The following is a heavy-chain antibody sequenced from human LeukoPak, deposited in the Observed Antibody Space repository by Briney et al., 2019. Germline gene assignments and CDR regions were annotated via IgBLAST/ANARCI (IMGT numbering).Heavy chain of an antibody. CDR2: INAGNGNT. Sequence: ASVKVSCKASGYTSTNYAILWVRQAPGQTFEWMGWINAGNGNTKYSQEFQDRVTITRDRSASTAYMELSSLRSEDTAVYYCARGIWTSHVVGYYFDSWGQGTLVTVSS. V-gene: IGHV1-3*03. J-gene: IGHJ4*02. D-gene: IGHD6-13*01. CDR1: GYTSTNYA. CDR3: ARGIWTSHVVGYYFDS.